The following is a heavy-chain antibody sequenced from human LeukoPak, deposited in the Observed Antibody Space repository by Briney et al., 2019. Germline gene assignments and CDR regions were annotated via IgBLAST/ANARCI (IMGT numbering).Heavy chain of an antibody. D-gene: IGHD1-1*01. CDR2: IYPGDSDT. V-gene: IGHV5-51*01. J-gene: IGHJ3*02. CDR3: ARQLDPDAFDI. CDR1: GFTFTTYW. Sequence: GESLKISCNTSGFTFTTYWIGWVRQMPGKGLEWMGIIYPGDSDTRYSPSFQGQVTISADKSISTAYLQWSSLKASDTAMYYCARQLDPDAFDIWGQGTMVTVSS.